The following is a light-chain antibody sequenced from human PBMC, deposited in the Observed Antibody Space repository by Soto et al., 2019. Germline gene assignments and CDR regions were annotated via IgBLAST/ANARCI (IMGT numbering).Light chain of an antibody. CDR2: DAS. V-gene: IGKV3-11*01. CDR1: QSVSSY. J-gene: IGKJ5*01. CDR3: QQSRNWPIT. Sequence: IHLTQSPATLSLYPGERSSLSCSASQSVSSYLSWYQQKPGQAPRLRIYDASNRATGIPARFSGSGSGTDFTLTISRLEPEAFAFYYCQQSRNWPITFGQGTRLEIK.